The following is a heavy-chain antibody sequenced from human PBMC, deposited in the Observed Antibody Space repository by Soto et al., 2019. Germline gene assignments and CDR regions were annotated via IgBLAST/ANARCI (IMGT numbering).Heavy chain of an antibody. V-gene: IGHV1-69*01. J-gene: IGHJ2*01. CDR1: GGTFSSYA. CDR2: IIPIFGTA. Sequence: QVQLVQSGAEVKKPGSSVKVSCKASGGTFSSYAISWVRQAPGQGLEWMGGIIPIFGTANYAQKFQGRVTITADESTSTAYMELSSLRSEDTAVYYCARGPRGCSSTRCYFLYFDLWGRGTLVTVSS. D-gene: IGHD2-2*01. CDR3: ARGPRGCSSTRCYFLYFDL.